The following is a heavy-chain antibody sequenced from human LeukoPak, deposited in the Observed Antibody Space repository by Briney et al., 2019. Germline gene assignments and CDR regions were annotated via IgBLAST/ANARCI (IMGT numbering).Heavy chain of an antibody. V-gene: IGHV3-30*18. Sequence: GGSLRLSCAASGFTFSSYGMHWVRQAPGKGLEWVAVIPYDGSNKYYADSVKGRFTISRDNSKNTLYLQMNSLRAEDTAVYYCAKTGVGATIPFDYWGQGTLVTVSS. CDR2: IPYDGSNK. CDR1: GFTFSSYG. D-gene: IGHD1-26*01. CDR3: AKTGVGATIPFDY. J-gene: IGHJ4*02.